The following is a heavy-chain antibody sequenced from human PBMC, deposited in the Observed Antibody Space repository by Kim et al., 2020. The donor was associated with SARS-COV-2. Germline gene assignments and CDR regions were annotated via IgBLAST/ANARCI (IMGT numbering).Heavy chain of an antibody. CDR3: ATCGSTYGNAFDY. CDR1: GGSINNAGSY. V-gene: IGHV4-31*03. Sequence: SETLSLTCTVSGGSINNAGSYWTWIRQFPGKGLEFIGYVFHTGTVYYNPSLRSRATISVDTSKNQFSLTLSSATAADAAVYYCATCGSTYGNAFDYWGQGTLVTV. D-gene: IGHD3-10*01. J-gene: IGHJ4*02. CDR2: VFHTGTV.